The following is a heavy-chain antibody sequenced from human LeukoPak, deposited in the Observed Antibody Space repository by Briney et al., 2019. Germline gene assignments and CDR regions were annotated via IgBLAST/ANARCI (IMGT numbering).Heavy chain of an antibody. V-gene: IGHV3-21*01. CDR2: ISSSSSYI. Sequence: PGGSLRLSCAASGFTFSSYSMNWVRQAPGKGLEWVSSISSSSSYIYYADSVKGRFTISRDNAKNSLYLQMNSLRAEDTAVYYCARVGHSSSSWSWFDPWGQGTLVTVSS. D-gene: IGHD6-6*01. CDR3: ARVGHSSSSWSWFDP. J-gene: IGHJ5*02. CDR1: GFTFSSYS.